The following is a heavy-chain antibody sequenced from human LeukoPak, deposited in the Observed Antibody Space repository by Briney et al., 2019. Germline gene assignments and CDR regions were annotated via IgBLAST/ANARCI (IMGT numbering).Heavy chain of an antibody. V-gene: IGHV1-69*04. CDR2: IIPILGIA. CDR3: TKVDTAMGFDY. J-gene: IGHJ4*02. CDR1: GYTFTSYG. Sequence: ASVKVSCKASGYTFTSYGISWVRQAPGQGLEWMGRIIPILGIANYAQKFQGRVTITADKSTSTAYMELSSLRSEDTAVYYCTKVDTAMGFDYWGQGTLVTVSS. D-gene: IGHD5-18*01.